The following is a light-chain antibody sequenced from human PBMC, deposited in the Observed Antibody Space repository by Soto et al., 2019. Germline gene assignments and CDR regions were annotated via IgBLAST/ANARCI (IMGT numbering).Light chain of an antibody. J-gene: IGLJ1*01. V-gene: IGLV2-14*03. CDR3: TSYTRSSTYV. CDR2: DVN. CDR1: SSDIGAYNY. Sequence: QSALTQPASVSGSPGQSITISCTGTSSDIGAYNYVSWYQQHPGKAPKLMIYDVNNRPSGVSNRFSGSKSGNTASLTISGLQAEDEDDYFCTSYTRSSTYVFGTGTKLTVL.